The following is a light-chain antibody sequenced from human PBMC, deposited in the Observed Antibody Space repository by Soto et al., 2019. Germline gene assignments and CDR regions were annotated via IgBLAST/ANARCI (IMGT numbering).Light chain of an antibody. CDR2: GTS. CDR3: QQYGGSLYT. V-gene: IGKV3-20*01. J-gene: IGKJ2*01. CDR1: EPVNSRF. Sequence: EVVLMQSPGTLSLSPGERATLSCRASEPVNSRFLAWYQQNPGRAPRLLIYGTSGRAPGIPDRFSGSGSGTDFTLTVRRLEPEDFAVYYCQQYGGSLYTFGQGTRVEI.